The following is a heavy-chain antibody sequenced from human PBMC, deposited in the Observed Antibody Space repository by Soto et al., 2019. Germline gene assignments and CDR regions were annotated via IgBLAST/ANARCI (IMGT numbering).Heavy chain of an antibody. CDR2: IWYDGSNK. CDR3: ARDGASSAHDAFDI. Sequence: QVQLVESGGGVVQPGRSLRLSCAASGFTFSSYGMHWVRQAPGKGLEWVAVIWYDGSNKYYADSVKGRFTISRDNSKNTLYLQRNSLRAEDTAVYYCARDGASSAHDAFDIWGQGTMVTVSS. CDR1: GFTFSSYG. J-gene: IGHJ3*02. D-gene: IGHD6-19*01. V-gene: IGHV3-33*01.